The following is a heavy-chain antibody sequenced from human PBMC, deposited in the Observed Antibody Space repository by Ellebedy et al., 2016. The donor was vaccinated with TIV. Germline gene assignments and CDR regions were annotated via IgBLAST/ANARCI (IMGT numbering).Heavy chain of an antibody. J-gene: IGHJ3*01. V-gene: IGHV3-23*01. CDR1: GFTFGFSFSRYA. CDR3: ARTTTMTTFGAFDF. D-gene: IGHD3-16*01. Sequence: GESLKIPCAASGFTFGFSFSRYAMSWVRQAPGRGLELVSGLSGSGCSTYYADSVKGRFTISRDNSKNTLYLQLNSLRAEDTALYYCARTTTMTTFGAFDFWGQGTMVTVSS. CDR2: LSGSGCST.